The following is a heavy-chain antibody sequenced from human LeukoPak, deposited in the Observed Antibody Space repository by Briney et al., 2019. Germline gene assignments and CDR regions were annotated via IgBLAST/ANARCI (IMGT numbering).Heavy chain of an antibody. J-gene: IGHJ4*02. CDR1: GCTFSDYY. D-gene: IGHD2-15*01. CDR3: ARDPGQVVAANYYFDY. CDR2: ISSSGSTI. Sequence: GGSLRLSCAASGCTFSDYYMSWIRQAPGKGLEWVSYISSSGSTIYYADSVKGRFTISRDNAKNSLYLQMNSLRAEDTAVYYCARDPGQVVAANYYFDYWGQGTLVTVSS. V-gene: IGHV3-11*01.